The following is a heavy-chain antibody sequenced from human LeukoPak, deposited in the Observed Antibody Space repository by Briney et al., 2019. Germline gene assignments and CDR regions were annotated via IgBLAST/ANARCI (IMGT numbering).Heavy chain of an antibody. CDR1: GFTVSSNY. Sequence: GSLRLSCAASGFTVSSNYMSWVRQAPGKGLEWVSVIYSGGSTYYADSVKGRFTISRDNSKNTLYLQMNSLRAEDTAVYYCAKGLRYNWNPPVAFDIWGQGTMVAVSS. J-gene: IGHJ3*02. V-gene: IGHV3-53*01. CDR3: AKGLRYNWNPPVAFDI. D-gene: IGHD1-20*01. CDR2: IYSGGST.